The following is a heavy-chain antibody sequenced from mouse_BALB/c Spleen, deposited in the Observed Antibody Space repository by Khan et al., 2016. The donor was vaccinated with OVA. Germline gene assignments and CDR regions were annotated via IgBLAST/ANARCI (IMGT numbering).Heavy chain of an antibody. D-gene: IGHD2-3*01. CDR2: INPYNGDT. J-gene: IGHJ4*01. CDR3: GRYDGYYAMDY. CDR1: GYSFTGYF. Sequence: IQLVQSGPELVKPGASVKISCKASGYSFTGYFMNWVKQSHGKSLEWIGRINPYNGDTFYNQKFKGKATLTVDKSSSTAHMELLSLTSEDSAVYYFGRYDGYYAMDYWGQGTSVTVSS. V-gene: IGHV1-37*01.